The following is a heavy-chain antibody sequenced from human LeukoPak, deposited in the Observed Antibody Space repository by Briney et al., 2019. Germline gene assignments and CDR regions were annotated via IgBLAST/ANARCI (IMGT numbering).Heavy chain of an antibody. CDR3: AKSGGWLQYYFDY. CDR2: ISYDGSNK. CDR1: GFTIGKSD. Sequence: PGGSLRLSCATSGFTIGKSDMAWVRQAPGKGLEWVAVISYDGSNKYYADSVKGRFTISRDNSKNTLYLQMNSLRAEDTAVYYCAKSGGWLQYYFDYWGQGTLITVSS. J-gene: IGHJ4*02. V-gene: IGHV3-30*18. D-gene: IGHD5-24*01.